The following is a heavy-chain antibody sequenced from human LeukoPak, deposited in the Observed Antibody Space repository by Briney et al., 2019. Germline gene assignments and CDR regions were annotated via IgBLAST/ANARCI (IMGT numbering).Heavy chain of an antibody. CDR3: ARDPEGRARAGGYYYMDV. V-gene: IGHV1-46*01. D-gene: IGHD6-6*01. J-gene: IGHJ6*03. CDR2: INPSGGST. Sequence: GASVKVSCKASGYTFTSYYMHWVRQAPGQGLEWMGIINPSGGSTSYAQKFQGRVTMTRDMSTSTVYMELSSLRSEDTAVYYCARDPEGRARAGGYYYMDVWGKGTTVTVSS. CDR1: GYTFTSYY.